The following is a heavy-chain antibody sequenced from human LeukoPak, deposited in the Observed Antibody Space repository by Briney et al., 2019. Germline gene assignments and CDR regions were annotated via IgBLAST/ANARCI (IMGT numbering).Heavy chain of an antibody. Sequence: SETLSLTCAVYGGSFSGYYWSWIRQPPGKGLEWIGEINHSGSTNYNPSLKSRVSMSVDTSKNQVSLKLSSVTAADTAVYYCARSYGDYAPFDYWGQGIPVTVSS. CDR1: GGSFSGYY. CDR3: ARSYGDYAPFDY. J-gene: IGHJ4*02. CDR2: INHSGST. D-gene: IGHD4-17*01. V-gene: IGHV4-34*01.